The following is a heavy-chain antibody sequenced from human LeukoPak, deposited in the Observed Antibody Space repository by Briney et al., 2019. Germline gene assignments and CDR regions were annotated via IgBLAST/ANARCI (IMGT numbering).Heavy chain of an antibody. CDR3: AREKMMVSARPFAFDL. CDR1: GFTFSDYY. CDR2: ISTSGRTV. Sequence: MTGGSLGLSCAASGFTFSDYYINWIRQAPGKGLEWISYISTSGRTVDYADSVKGRFTISRDNAKNSLYLQMNSLRAEDTAVYYCAREKMMVSARPFAFDLWGQGTLVTVSS. V-gene: IGHV3-11*01. J-gene: IGHJ5*02. D-gene: IGHD2-8*01.